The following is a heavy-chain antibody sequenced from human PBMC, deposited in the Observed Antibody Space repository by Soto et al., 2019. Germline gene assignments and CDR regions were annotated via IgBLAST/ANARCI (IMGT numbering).Heavy chain of an antibody. D-gene: IGHD2-8*01. CDR3: AQRPTGLGYCTNGLCYTGYYFDY. Sequence: GSLRLSCAASGFTFSSYAMSWVRQAPGKGLEWVSAISGSGGSTYYADSVKGRFTISRDNSKNTLYLQMNSLRAEDTAVYYCAQRPTGLGYCTNGLCYTGYYFDYWGQGTLVTVSS. CDR1: GFTFSSYA. CDR2: ISGSGGST. J-gene: IGHJ4*02. V-gene: IGHV3-23*01.